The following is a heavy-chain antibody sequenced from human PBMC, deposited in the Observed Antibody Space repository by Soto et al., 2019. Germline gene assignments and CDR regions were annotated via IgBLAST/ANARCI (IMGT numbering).Heavy chain of an antibody. Sequence: ASVKVSCKASGYTFTGYYMHWVRQAPGQGLEWMGWINPNSGGTNYAQKFQGRVTMTRDTSISTAYMELSRLRSGDTAVYYCARAGSTMIVVVTEYYFDYWGQGTLVTVS. CDR3: ARAGSTMIVVVTEYYFDY. V-gene: IGHV1-2*02. CDR1: GYTFTGYY. CDR2: INPNSGGT. D-gene: IGHD3-22*01. J-gene: IGHJ4*02.